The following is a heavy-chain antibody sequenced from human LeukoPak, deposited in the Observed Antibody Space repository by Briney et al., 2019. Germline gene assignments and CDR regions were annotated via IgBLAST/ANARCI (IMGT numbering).Heavy chain of an antibody. D-gene: IGHD3-22*01. V-gene: IGHV3-64D*09. CDR3: VKADYYDTSNYYYRYFQY. Sequence: GGSLRLSCAASGFTFSSYTMHWVRQAPGKGLEYVSAISSNGGSTYYADSVKGRFTISRDNSKNTLYLQMSSLRAEDTAVYYCVKADYYDTSNYYYRYFQYWGQGTLVTVSS. CDR2: ISSNGGST. J-gene: IGHJ1*01. CDR1: GFTFSSYT.